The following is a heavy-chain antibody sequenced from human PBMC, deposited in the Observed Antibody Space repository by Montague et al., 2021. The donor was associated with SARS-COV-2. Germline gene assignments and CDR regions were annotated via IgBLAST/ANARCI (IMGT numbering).Heavy chain of an antibody. CDR3: ARVGGIGYYDSSGYYSGGYYYYGMDV. D-gene: IGHD3-22*01. CDR2: ISYDGSNK. J-gene: IGHJ6*02. Sequence: SLRLSCAASGLTFSSYAMHWVRQAPGKGLEWVAVISYDGSNKYYADSVKGRFTISRDNSKNTLYLQMNSLRAEDTAVYYCARVGGIGYYDSSGYYSGGYYYYGMDVWGQGTTVTVSS. V-gene: IGHV3-30-3*01. CDR1: GLTFSSYA.